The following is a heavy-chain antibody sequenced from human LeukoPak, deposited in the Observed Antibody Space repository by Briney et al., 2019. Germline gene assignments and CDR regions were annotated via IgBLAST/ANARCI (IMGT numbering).Heavy chain of an antibody. V-gene: IGHV1-69*13. D-gene: IGHD6-13*01. J-gene: IGHJ4*01. Sequence: SVTVSCKASGGTFSSYAISWVRQAPGQGLEWMGGIIPIFGTANYAQKFQGRVTITADESTSTAYMELSSLRSEDTAVYYCARRTDRAAAGLYYFDYWGQEPWSPSPQ. CDR1: GGTFSSYA. CDR2: IIPIFGTA. CDR3: ARRTDRAAAGLYYFDY.